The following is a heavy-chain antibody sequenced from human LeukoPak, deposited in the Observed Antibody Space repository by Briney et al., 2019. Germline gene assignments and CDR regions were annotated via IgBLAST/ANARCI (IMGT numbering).Heavy chain of an antibody. V-gene: IGHV4-39*07. CDR2: IYYSGST. Sequence: PSETLSLTCTVSGGSISSSSYYWGWIRQPPGKGLEWIGSIYYSGSTYYNPSLKSRVTISVDTSKNQFSLKLSSVTAADTAVYYCARESSSGWYGDREAFDIWGQGTIVTVSS. CDR1: GGSISSSSYY. J-gene: IGHJ3*02. CDR3: ARESSSGWYGDREAFDI. D-gene: IGHD6-19*01.